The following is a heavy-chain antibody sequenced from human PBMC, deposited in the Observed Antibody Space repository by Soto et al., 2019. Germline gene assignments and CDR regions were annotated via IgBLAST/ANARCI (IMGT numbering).Heavy chain of an antibody. CDR1: GFTVSSNY. V-gene: IGHV3-66*01. D-gene: IGHD1-7*01. J-gene: IGHJ6*03. CDR2: FYSGGST. CDR3: ARVGINTWTYGCGYLDV. Sequence: EVQLVESGGGLVQPGGSLRLSCAASGFTVSSNYMSWVRQAPGKGLEWVSIFYSGGSTYYAESAKGRFTISRDNSKNTLYLQMNRLRAEDTAVYYCARVGINTWTYGCGYLDVWGKGTTVTLSS.